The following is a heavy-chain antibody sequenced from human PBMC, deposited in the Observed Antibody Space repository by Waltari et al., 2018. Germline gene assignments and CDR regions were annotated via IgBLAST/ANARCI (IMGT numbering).Heavy chain of an antibody. CDR2: IYSGGTT. J-gene: IGHJ4*02. Sequence: EVQLVESGGDLVQPGGSLRPSCAASGFTVSNNYMSWVRQAPGKGLEGVSLIYSGGTTYYADSVKGRFTISRDKSNNTLYLQMNSLRAEDTSVYYCSTRHYWGQGTLVTVSS. CDR3: STRHY. CDR1: GFTVSNNY. V-gene: IGHV3-66*01.